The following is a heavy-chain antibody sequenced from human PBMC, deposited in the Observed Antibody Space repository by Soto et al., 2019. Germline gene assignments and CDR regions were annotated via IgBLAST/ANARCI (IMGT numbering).Heavy chain of an antibody. V-gene: IGHV3-30*18. CDR2: ISYDGSNK. D-gene: IGHD6-6*01. J-gene: IGHJ5*02. CDR1: GFTFSSYG. Sequence: GGSLRLSCAASGFTFSSYGMHWVRQAPGKGLEWVAVISYDGSNKYYADSVKGRFTISRDNSKNTLYLQMNSLRAEDTAVYYCAKDSYSSSSGFDPWGQGTLVTVSS. CDR3: AKDSYSSSSGFDP.